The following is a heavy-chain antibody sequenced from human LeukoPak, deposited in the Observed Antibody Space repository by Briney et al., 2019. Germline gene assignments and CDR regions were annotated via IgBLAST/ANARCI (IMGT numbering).Heavy chain of an antibody. CDR1: GFTFSSYS. V-gene: IGHV3-21*01. CDR3: ARRAQSYAFDI. CDR2: ISSSSSYI. J-gene: IGHJ3*02. Sequence: GGSLRLSCAASGFTFSSYSMNWGRQAPGKGLGWVSSISSSSSYIYYADSVKGRFTISRDNAKNSLYLQMNSLRAEDTAVYYCARRAQSYAFDIWGQGTMVTVSS.